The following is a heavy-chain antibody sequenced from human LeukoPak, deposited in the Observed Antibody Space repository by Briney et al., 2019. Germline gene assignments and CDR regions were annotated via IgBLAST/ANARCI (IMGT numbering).Heavy chain of an antibody. CDR3: ASAPDYYYDSSGYPRIYFDY. J-gene: IGHJ4*02. Sequence: SETVSLTCTVSGGSISSGDYYWSWIRQPPGKGLEWIGYIYYSGSTYYNPSLKSRVTISVDTSKNQFSLKLSSVTAADTAVYYCASAPDYYYDSSGYPRIYFDYWGQGTLVTVSS. CDR2: IYYSGST. V-gene: IGHV4-30-4*08. CDR1: GGSISSGDYY. D-gene: IGHD3-22*01.